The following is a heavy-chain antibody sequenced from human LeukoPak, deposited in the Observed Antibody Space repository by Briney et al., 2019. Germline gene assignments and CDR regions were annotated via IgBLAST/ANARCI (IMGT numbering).Heavy chain of an antibody. CDR2: ISYDGSNK. CDR3: AKDAQLLWFGESNIDY. D-gene: IGHD3-10*01. Sequence: GGSLRLSCAASGFTSSSYGMHWVRQAPGKGLEWVAVISYDGSNKYYADSVKGRFTISRDNSKNTLYLQMNSLRAEDTAVYYCAKDAQLLWFGESNIDYWGQGTLVTVSS. V-gene: IGHV3-30*18. CDR1: GFTSSSYG. J-gene: IGHJ4*02.